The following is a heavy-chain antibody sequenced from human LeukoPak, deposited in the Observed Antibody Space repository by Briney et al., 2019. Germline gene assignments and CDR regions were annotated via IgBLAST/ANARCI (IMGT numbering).Heavy chain of an antibody. D-gene: IGHD2-21*02. CDR3: ARHSTSDCGGDCYDLFDY. J-gene: IGHJ4*02. V-gene: IGHV4-39*01. CDR1: GVSISSGHYF. CDR2: VPYSGST. Sequence: SETLSLTCTVSGVSISSGHYFWAWIRQPPGRRLECIASVPYSGSTYYNPSLKSRVTISVDTSKNQFSLKLSSVTAADTAVYYCARHSTSDCGGDCYDLFDYWGQGTLVTVSS.